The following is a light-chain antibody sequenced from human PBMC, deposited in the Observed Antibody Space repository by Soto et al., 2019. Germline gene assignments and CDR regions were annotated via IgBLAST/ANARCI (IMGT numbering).Light chain of an antibody. CDR2: GAS. V-gene: IGKV3-15*01. Sequence: EIVMTQSPATLSVSPGERATLSCRASQSVSNNLAWYQQKPGQAPRVLIYGASTRATGVPARFSGSGSGTEFTLAISSLQSEDFAVYYCQHYYTCPPRYPFGGGPKVQIK. J-gene: IGKJ4*01. CDR1: QSVSNN. CDR3: QHYYTCPPRYP.